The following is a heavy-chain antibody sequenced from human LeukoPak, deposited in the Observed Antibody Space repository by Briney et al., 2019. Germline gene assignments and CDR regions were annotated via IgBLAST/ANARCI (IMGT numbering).Heavy chain of an antibody. D-gene: IGHD3-22*01. CDR1: GFTVSSNY. CDR2: ICSGGST. J-gene: IGHJ6*02. V-gene: IGHV3-53*01. CDR3: AKDPRNYDSSGYYYYYYGMDV. Sequence: GGSLRLSCAASGFTVSSNYMSWVRQAPGKGLEWVSVICSGGSTYYADSVKGRFTISRDNSKNTLYLQMNSLRAEDTAVYYCAKDPRNYDSSGYYYYYYGMDVWGQGTTVTVSS.